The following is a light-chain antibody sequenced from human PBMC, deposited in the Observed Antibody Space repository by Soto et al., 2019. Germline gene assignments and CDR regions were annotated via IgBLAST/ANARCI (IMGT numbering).Light chain of an antibody. V-gene: IGLV4-69*01. CDR2: LSSDGSH. CDR3: QTWDTGARVV. CDR1: SGHSSYA. Sequence: QLVLTQSPSASASLGASVKLTCTLSSGHSSYAIAWLQQQPEKGPRYLMKLSSDGSHSKGDGIPDRFSGSSSGAERYLTISNLQSEDEADYYCQTWDTGARVVFGGGTKLTVL. J-gene: IGLJ2*01.